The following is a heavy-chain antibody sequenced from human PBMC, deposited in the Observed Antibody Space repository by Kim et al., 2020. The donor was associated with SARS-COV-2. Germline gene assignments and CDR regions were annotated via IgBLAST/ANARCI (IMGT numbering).Heavy chain of an antibody. D-gene: IGHD3-16*02. Sequence: GGSLRLSCTVSGFSVGSNYMTWVRQAPGKGLEWVSVIENGGRTYYADSVKGRFTISGDNSKNTLFLQMTDLRVEDTALYFCARSRGSYRSVDCWGRGTQVTVSS. CDR3: ARSRGSYRSVDC. CDR1: GFSVGSNY. J-gene: IGHJ4*02. V-gene: IGHV3-53*01. CDR2: IENGGRT.